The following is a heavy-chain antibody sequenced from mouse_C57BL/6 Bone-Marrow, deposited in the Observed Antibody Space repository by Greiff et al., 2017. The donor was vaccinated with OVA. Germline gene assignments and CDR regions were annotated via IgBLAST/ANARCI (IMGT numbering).Heavy chain of an antibody. CDR3: VRQGLRRAFDD. Sequence: EVMLVESGGGLVQPKGSLKLSCAASGFSFNTYAMNWVRQAPGKGLEWVARIRSKSNNYATYYADSVKDRFTISRDDSESMLYMQMNNLKTEDTAMYYCVRQGLRRAFDDWGQGTTLTVSS. CDR2: IRSKSNNYAT. CDR1: GFSFNTYA. V-gene: IGHV10-1*01. J-gene: IGHJ2*01. D-gene: IGHD2-4*01.